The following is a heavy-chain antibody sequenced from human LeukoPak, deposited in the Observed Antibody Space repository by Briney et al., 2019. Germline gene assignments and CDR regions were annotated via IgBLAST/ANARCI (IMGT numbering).Heavy chain of an antibody. J-gene: IGHJ6*03. Sequence: PGGSLRLSCAASGFTFSRYAMHWVRQAPGKGLEWVAVISYDGSNKYYADSVKGRFTISRDNSKNTLYLQMNSLRAEDTAVYYCATPIVGARDRRYPNYYYYMDVWGKGTTVTVSS. D-gene: IGHD1-26*01. V-gene: IGHV3-30*04. CDR3: ATPIVGARDRRYPNYYYYMDV. CDR1: GFTFSRYA. CDR2: ISYDGSNK.